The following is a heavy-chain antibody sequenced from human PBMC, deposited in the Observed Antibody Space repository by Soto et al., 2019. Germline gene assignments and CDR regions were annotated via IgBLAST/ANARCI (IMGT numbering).Heavy chain of an antibody. Sequence: GSLRLSCAASGFTFSSYSMNWVRQAPGKGLEWVSYISSSSSSTIYYADSVKGRFTISRDNAKNSLYLQMNSLRAEDTAVYYCAKGVPGIAVAGTGYFQHWGQGTLVTVSS. CDR2: ISSSSSSTI. J-gene: IGHJ1*01. CDR1: GFTFSSYS. V-gene: IGHV3-48*01. D-gene: IGHD6-19*01. CDR3: AKGVPGIAVAGTGYFQH.